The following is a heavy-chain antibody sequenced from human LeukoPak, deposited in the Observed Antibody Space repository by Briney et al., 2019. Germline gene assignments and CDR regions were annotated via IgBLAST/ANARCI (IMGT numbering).Heavy chain of an antibody. J-gene: IGHJ6*02. CDR3: TRDKSSGWLADYYYGMDV. CDR2: IRSKAYGGTT. D-gene: IGHD6-19*01. CDR1: GFTFGDYA. V-gene: IGHV3-49*03. Sequence: GGSLRLSCTASGFTFGDYAMSWFRQAPGKGLEWVGFIRSKAYGGTTEYAASVKGRFTISRDDSKSIAYLQMNSLKTEDTAVYYCTRDKSSGWLADYYYGMDVWGQGTTVTVSS.